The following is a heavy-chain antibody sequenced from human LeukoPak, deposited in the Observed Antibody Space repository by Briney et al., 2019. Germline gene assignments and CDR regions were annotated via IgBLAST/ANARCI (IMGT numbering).Heavy chain of an antibody. CDR2: IIPIFGTA. V-gene: IGHV1-69*13. CDR3: AREYYHDSSGYYEVVDY. D-gene: IGHD3-22*01. J-gene: IGHJ4*02. CDR1: GGTFSSYA. Sequence: ASVKVSCKASGGTFSSYAISWVRQAPGQGLEWIGGIIPIFGTANYAQKFQGRVTITADESTSTAYMELSSLRSEDTAVYYCAREYYHDSSGYYEVVDYWGQGTLVTVSS.